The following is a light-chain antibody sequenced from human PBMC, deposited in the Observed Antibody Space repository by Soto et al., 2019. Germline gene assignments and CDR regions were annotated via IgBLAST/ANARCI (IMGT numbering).Light chain of an antibody. CDR2: EVR. CDR3: SSYTSSSTWV. Sequence: QSALTQPASVSGSPGQSITISCTGTSSDVGGYNYVSWYQQHPGKAPKLMIYEVRNRPSGVSNRFAGSKSGNTASLTISGLQAEDEADYYCSSYTSSSTWVFGGGTQLTGL. J-gene: IGLJ3*02. CDR1: SSDVGGYNY. V-gene: IGLV2-14*01.